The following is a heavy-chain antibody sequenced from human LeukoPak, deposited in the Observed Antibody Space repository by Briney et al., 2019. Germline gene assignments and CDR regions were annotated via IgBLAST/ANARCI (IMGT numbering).Heavy chain of an antibody. J-gene: IGHJ6*02. V-gene: IGHV1-46*01. D-gene: IGHD2-15*01. Sequence: ASVKVSCKASGYTFTNYYIHWVRHAPGQGLEWLGIINPSGGSTSYAQKFQGRVTMTRDTSTSTVYMELSSLRSEDTAVYYCARGHIVVVVAAVYGMDVWGQGTTVTVSS. CDR2: INPSGGST. CDR1: GYTFTNYY. CDR3: ARGHIVVVVAAVYGMDV.